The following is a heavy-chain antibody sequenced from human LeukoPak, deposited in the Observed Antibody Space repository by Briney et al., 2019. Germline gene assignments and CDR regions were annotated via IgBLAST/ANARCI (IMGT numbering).Heavy chain of an antibody. V-gene: IGHV4-30-4*08. J-gene: IGHJ4*02. CDR2: IYYSGST. D-gene: IGHD4-11*01. CDR1: GGSISSGDYY. CDR3: ARSLQSHVPLDY. Sequence: KPSETPSLTCTVSGGSISSGDYYWSWIRQPPGKGLEWIGYIYYSGSTYYNPSLKSRVTISVDTSKNQFSLKLSSVTAADTAVYYCARSLQSHVPLDYWGQGTLVTVSS.